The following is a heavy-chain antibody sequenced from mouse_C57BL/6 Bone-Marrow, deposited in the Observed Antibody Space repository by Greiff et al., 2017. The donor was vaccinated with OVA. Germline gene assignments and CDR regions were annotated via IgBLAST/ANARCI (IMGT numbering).Heavy chain of an antibody. V-gene: IGHV2-2*01. D-gene: IGHD1-1*01. Sequence: VKLMESGPGLVQPSQSLSITCTVSGFSLTSYGVHWVRQSPGKGLEWLGVIWSGGSTDYNAAFISRLSISKDNSKSQVFFKMNSLQADDTAIYYCARRGDYYGSSYDYYAMDYWGQGTSVTVSS. CDR1: GFSLTSYG. J-gene: IGHJ4*01. CDR3: ARRGDYYGSSYDYYAMDY. CDR2: IWSGGST.